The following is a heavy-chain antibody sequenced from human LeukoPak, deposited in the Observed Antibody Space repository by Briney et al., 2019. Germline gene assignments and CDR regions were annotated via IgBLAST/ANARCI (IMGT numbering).Heavy chain of an antibody. J-gene: IGHJ5*02. V-gene: IGHV3-48*01. CDR2: ISSSSSTI. CDR3: ARENYDYVWGSYRANWFDP. Sequence: GGSLRLSCAASGFTFSSYSMNWVRQASGKGLEWVSYISSSSSTIYYADSVKGRFTISRDNAKNSLYLQMNSLRAEDTAVYYCARENYDYVWGSYRANWFDPWGQGTLVTVSS. CDR1: GFTFSSYS. D-gene: IGHD3-16*02.